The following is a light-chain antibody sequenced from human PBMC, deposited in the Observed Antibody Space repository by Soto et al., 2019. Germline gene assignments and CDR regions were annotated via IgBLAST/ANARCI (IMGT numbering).Light chain of an antibody. CDR1: QTINNN. Sequence: EMLVTQSPATLSVSPGERVSLSCRASQTINNNVAWYQLKDGQVPRLLIYGASTRAADVPARFSGGGSGTEFTLTISSLQSEDFAEYHCQQYNNWPQTFGQGTKGDIK. V-gene: IGKV3-15*01. J-gene: IGKJ1*01. CDR2: GAS. CDR3: QQYNNWPQT.